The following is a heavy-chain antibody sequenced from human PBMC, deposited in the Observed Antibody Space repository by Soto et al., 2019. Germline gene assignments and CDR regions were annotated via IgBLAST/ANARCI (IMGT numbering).Heavy chain of an antibody. D-gene: IGHD3-22*01. J-gene: IGHJ4*02. V-gene: IGHV3-48*03. CDR1: GFTFSSYE. Sequence: PGGSLRLSCAASGFTFSSYEMNWVRQAPGKGLEWVSYISSSGRTMEYADSVKGRFTISRDNAKNSLYLQMNSLRAEDTALYYCASFYYDSAGYFYKDYWGQGTLVTVSS. CDR2: ISSSGRTM. CDR3: ASFYYDSAGYFYKDY.